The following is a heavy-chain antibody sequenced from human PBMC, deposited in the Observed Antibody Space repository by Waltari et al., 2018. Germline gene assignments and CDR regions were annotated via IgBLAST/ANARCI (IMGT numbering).Heavy chain of an antibody. CDR2: ISYDGSNK. CDR1: GFTFSSYA. Sequence: QVQLVESGGGVVQPGRSLRLSCAASGFTFSSYAMHWVRQAPGKGLEWVAVISYDGSNKYYAESVKGRFTSSRENSKNTLYLQRNSLRAEDTAVYYCARDFGSLGYYFDYWGQGTLVTVSS. V-gene: IGHV3-30-3*01. D-gene: IGHD3-10*01. J-gene: IGHJ4*02. CDR3: ARDFGSLGYYFDY.